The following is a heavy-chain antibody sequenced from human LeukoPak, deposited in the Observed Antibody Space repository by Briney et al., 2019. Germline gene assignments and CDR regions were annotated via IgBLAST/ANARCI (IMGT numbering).Heavy chain of an antibody. CDR1: GDSISSHY. Sequence: SETLSLTCTVSGDSISSHYWSWIRQPPGKGLEWIGNIFYSGSTYYSPSFKSRVTISLDTSRNQFSLKVNSVTAADTAVYYCAKSNGYGLVDIWGQGTMVTVSS. D-gene: IGHD3-10*01. CDR3: AKSNGYGLVDI. CDR2: IFYSGST. J-gene: IGHJ3*02. V-gene: IGHV4-59*11.